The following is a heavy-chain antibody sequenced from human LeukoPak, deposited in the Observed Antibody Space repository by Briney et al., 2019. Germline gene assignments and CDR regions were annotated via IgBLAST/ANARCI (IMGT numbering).Heavy chain of an antibody. Sequence: TSQTLSLTCAVSGGSISSGGYSWSWIRQPPGKGLEWIGYIYHSGSTYYNPSLKSRVTISVDTSKNQFSLKLSSVTAADTAVYYCARGLRLRGRTRGDYWGQGTLVTVSS. CDR2: IYHSGST. D-gene: IGHD4-17*01. V-gene: IGHV4-30-2*01. CDR3: ARGLRLRGRTRGDY. CDR1: GGSISSGGYS. J-gene: IGHJ4*02.